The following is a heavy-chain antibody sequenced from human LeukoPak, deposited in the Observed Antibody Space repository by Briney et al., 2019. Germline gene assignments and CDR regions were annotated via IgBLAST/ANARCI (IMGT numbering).Heavy chain of an antibody. CDR1: GYTFTGYY. V-gene: IGHV1-2*06. J-gene: IGHJ4*02. CDR2: INPNSGGT. CDR3: AREGGDGDVVVPAARD. D-gene: IGHD2-2*01. Sequence: ASVKVSCKASGYTFTGYYMHWVRQAPGQGLEWMGRINPNSGGTNYAQKFQGRVTMTRDASISTAYMELSRLRSDDTAVYYCAREGGDGDVVVPAARDWGQGTLVTVSS.